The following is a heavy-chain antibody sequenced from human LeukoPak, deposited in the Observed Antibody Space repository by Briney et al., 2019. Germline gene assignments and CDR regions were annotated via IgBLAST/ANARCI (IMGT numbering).Heavy chain of an antibody. V-gene: IGHV3-30*02. CDR2: IRYDDSNK. CDR3: AKGAWAADGPMGNNFAS. CDR1: GFGFSNYG. Sequence: GGSLRLSCAASGFGFSNYGMHWVRQAPGKGLEWVAFIRYDDSNKYYADSVKGRFTISRDNSKNTLSLQMDSLRTEDTSIYYCAKGAWAADGPMGNNFASWGQGTLVIVSS. J-gene: IGHJ4*02. D-gene: IGHD6-13*01.